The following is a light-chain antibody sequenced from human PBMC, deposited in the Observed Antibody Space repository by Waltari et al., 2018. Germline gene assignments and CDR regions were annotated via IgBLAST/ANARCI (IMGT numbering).Light chain of an antibody. J-gene: IGLJ3*02. CDR2: DVR. CDR3: SSYTLTDTRV. Sequence: QSALTQPASVSASPGQSITISCSGTSSDVGSYNLVSCYRQYPGKSPQLIIYDVRTRPSGISDRFSGDKSDNTASLTISGLRAEDEADYYCSSYTLTDTRVFGGGT. CDR1: SSDVGSYNL. V-gene: IGLV2-14*01.